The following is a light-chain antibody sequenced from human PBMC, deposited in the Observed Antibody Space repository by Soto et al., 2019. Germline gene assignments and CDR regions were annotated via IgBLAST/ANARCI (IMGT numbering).Light chain of an antibody. CDR3: QQRRNWPST. CDR1: QSVSSY. Sequence: EIVLTQSPATLSLSPGERATLSCRASQSVSSYLAWYQQKPGQAPRLLIYDASNRATGIPVRFSGSGSGTDFTLTISSLEPEDFAVYYCQQRRNWPSTFGGGTKVEIK. CDR2: DAS. J-gene: IGKJ4*01. V-gene: IGKV3-11*01.